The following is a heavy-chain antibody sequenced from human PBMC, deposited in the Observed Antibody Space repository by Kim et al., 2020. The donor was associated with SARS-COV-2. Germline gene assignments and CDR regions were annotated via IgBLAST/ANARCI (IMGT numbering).Heavy chain of an antibody. CDR3: ARDYSWFGELWNFDY. CDR2: INTNTGNP. D-gene: IGHD3-10*01. J-gene: IGHJ4*02. Sequence: ASVKVSCKASGYTFTSYAMNWVRQAPGQGLEWMGWINTNTGNPTYAQGFTGRFVFSLDTSVSTAYLQISSLKAEDTAVYYCARDYSWFGELWNFDYWGQGTLVTVSS. V-gene: IGHV7-4-1*02. CDR1: GYTFTSYA.